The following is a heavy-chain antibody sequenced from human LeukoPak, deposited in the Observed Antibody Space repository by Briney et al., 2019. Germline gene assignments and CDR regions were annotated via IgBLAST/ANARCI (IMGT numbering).Heavy chain of an antibody. D-gene: IGHD6-6*01. CDR3: AKDRSTRSSYGDAFDI. CDR1: GFIFADYT. V-gene: IGHV3-9*01. J-gene: IGHJ3*02. CDR2: IGWHGGAI. Sequence: GGSLRLSCAASGFIFADYTSHWVRLPPGKGLEWISGIGWHGGAIGYADSVKGRFSISRDNAKNSLYLQMNSLTAEDTALYFCAKDRSTRSSYGDAFDIWGQGTVVTVSS.